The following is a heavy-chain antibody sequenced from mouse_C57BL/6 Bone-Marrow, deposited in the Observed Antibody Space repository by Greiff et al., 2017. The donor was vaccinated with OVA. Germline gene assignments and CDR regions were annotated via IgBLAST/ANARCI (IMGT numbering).Heavy chain of an antibody. Sequence: EVKLQESGPELVKPGASVKISCKASGYSFTGYYMNWVKQSPEKSLEWIGEINPSTGGTTYNQKFKAKATLTVDKSSSTAYMQLKSLTSEDSAVYYCARDGYYWFAYWGQGTLVTVSA. CDR2: INPSTGGT. D-gene: IGHD2-3*01. CDR3: ARDGYYWFAY. V-gene: IGHV1-42*01. CDR1: GYSFTGYY. J-gene: IGHJ3*01.